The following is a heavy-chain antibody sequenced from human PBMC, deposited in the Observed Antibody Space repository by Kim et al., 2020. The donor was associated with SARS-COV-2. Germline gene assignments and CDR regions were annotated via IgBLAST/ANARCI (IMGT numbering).Heavy chain of an antibody. V-gene: IGHV1-3*01. Sequence: ASVKVSCKASGYTFTSYAMHWVRQAPGQRLEWMGWINAGNGNTNYSQKFQGRVTITRDTSASTAYMELSSLRSEDTAVYYCARALGRQWLVGGYWGQGTLVTVSS. J-gene: IGHJ4*02. CDR1: GYTFTSYA. CDR3: ARALGRQWLVGGY. CDR2: INAGNGNT. D-gene: IGHD6-19*01.